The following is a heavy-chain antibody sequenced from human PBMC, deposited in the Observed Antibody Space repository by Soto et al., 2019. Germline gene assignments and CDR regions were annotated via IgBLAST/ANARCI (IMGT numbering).Heavy chain of an antibody. Sequence: PSETLSLICAVPGGSISSGGYYWSWIRQPPGKGLEWVGYIYHSGSTYYTPSLKSRVTISVDRSKNQFSLKLSSVTAADTAVYYCARGPGDFWSGYYSWFDPWGQGTLVTVS. CDR1: GGSISSGGYY. D-gene: IGHD3-3*01. V-gene: IGHV4-30-2*01. CDR3: ARGPGDFWSGYYSWFDP. J-gene: IGHJ5*02. CDR2: IYHSGST.